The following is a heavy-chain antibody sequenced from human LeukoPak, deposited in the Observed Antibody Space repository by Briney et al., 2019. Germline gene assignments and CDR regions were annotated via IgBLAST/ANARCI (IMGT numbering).Heavy chain of an antibody. CDR1: GYGFTSYW. D-gene: IGHD3-22*01. V-gene: IGHV5-51*01. J-gene: IGHJ4*02. Sequence: GESLKISCKGSGYGFTSYWIGWVRQMPGKGLEWMGIIYPGDSDTRYSPSFQGQVTISADKSISTAYLQWSSLKASDTAMYYCARSHTEYYYDSSGYYFDYWGQGTLVTVSS. CDR2: IYPGDSDT. CDR3: ARSHTEYYYDSSGYYFDY.